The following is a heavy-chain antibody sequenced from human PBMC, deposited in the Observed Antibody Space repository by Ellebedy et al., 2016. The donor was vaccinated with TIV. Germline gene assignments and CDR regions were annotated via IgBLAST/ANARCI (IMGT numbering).Heavy chain of an antibody. CDR1: GFTFSSYA. V-gene: IGHV3-23*01. J-gene: IGHJ2*01. Sequence: GESLKISCAASGFTFSSYAMSWVRQAPGKGLEWVSAISGSGGSTYYADSVKGRFTISRDNSKNTLYLQMNSLRPEDTAVYFCAREPVITYWCFDPWGRGTLVSVSS. D-gene: IGHD2-21*01. CDR2: ISGSGGST. CDR3: AREPVITYWCFDP.